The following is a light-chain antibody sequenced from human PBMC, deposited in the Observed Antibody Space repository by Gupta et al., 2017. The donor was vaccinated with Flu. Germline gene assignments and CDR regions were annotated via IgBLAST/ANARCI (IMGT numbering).Light chain of an antibody. J-gene: IGLJ3*02. V-gene: IGLV2-14*01. CDR3: SSYTKTNTVVV. Sequence: IAISCTGTTSDVGAYDYVSWYQQYPGKTPELMIFEVSRRPSGISDRFSGSKSGNTASLTISGLLAEDEAYYYCSSYTKTNTVVVFGGGIKLTVL. CDR1: TSDVGAYDY. CDR2: EVS.